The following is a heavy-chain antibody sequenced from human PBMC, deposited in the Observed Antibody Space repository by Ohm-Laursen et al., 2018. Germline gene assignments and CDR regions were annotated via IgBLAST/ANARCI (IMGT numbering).Heavy chain of an antibody. CDR1: GASISSYY. CDR2: IYASGAT. J-gene: IGHJ4*02. D-gene: IGHD1-26*01. V-gene: IGHV4-4*07. CDR3: AGRGY. Sequence: GTLSLTCTVSGASISSYYWSWIRQPAGKGLEWIGRIYASGATYYNPSLTSRVTMSLDTSKNQFSLKLSSVTAADTAVYYCAGRGYWGQGTLVTVSS.